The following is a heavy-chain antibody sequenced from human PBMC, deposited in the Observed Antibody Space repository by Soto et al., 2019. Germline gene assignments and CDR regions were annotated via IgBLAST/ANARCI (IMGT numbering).Heavy chain of an antibody. Sequence: GASLKISCKASAYNFAGYWLGWVRQMPGKGLELMGIIYPGDSDTRYSPSFQGQVTFSADKSISTAYVQWSSLKASDAAMYYCARSYFRGGSNFVIVDLWSQGSLVTVS. CDR1: AYNFAGYW. CDR2: IYPGDSDT. D-gene: IGHD1-26*01. CDR3: ARSYFRGGSNFVIVDL. V-gene: IGHV5-51*01. J-gene: IGHJ5*02.